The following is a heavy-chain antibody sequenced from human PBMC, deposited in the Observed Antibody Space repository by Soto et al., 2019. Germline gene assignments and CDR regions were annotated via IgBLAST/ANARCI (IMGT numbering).Heavy chain of an antibody. V-gene: IGHV1-69*01. D-gene: IGHD5-18*01. CDR3: ARDPLGYGNFDY. J-gene: IGHJ4*02. CDR1: GGTFSSYT. Sequence: QVQLVQSGAEVKKPGSSVKVSCKASGGTFSSYTISWVRQAPGQGLEWMGGIIPIFGTANYAQKFQGRVTITADETTSTAYMELSSLRSEDTAVYYCARDPLGYGNFDYWGQGTLVTVSS. CDR2: IIPIFGTA.